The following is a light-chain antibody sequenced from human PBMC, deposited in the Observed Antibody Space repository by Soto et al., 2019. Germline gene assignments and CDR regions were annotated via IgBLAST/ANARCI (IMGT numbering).Light chain of an antibody. CDR3: LQHNSYPRT. CDR2: TTS. V-gene: IGKV1-17*03. Sequence: QMTQSPSAGSSSVGDIFNITCRSSQGISNYLAWFQQKPGKVPKRLIYTTSTLQSGVPSRFSGSRSGTEFTLTISSLQPEDIATYYCLQHNSYPRTFGGGTKVDIK. CDR1: QGISNY. J-gene: IGKJ4*01.